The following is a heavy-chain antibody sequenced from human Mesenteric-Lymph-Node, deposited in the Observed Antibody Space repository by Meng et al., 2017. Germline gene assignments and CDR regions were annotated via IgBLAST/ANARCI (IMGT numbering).Heavy chain of an antibody. J-gene: IGHJ4*02. V-gene: IGHV4-4*02. CDR3: ASYGPCFGNNCPLSSFDH. CDR1: GGSFTNRNL. CDR2: VYLGGTI. D-gene: IGHD1-20*01. Sequence: VQLHPSGPSLVEPSGPPSLTCTVSGGSFTNRNLWSWVRLPPGKGLEWIGEVYLGGTIHHHPSLRSRITISVDTSKNQFSLRLRSVTAADTAVYYCASYGPCFGNNCPLSSFDHWGQGTLVTVSS.